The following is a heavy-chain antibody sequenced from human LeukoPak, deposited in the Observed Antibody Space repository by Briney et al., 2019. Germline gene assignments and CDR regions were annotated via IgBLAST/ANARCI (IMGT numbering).Heavy chain of an antibody. Sequence: GGSLRLSCAASGFTFSNAWMSWVRQAPGKGLEWVGRIKSKTDGGTTDYAAPVKGRFTISRDDSKNTLYLQMNSLKTEDTAVCYCTTGGYYDYVWGSYRYLDYWGQGTLVTVSS. D-gene: IGHD3-16*02. V-gene: IGHV3-15*01. CDR1: GFTFSNAW. CDR3: TTGGYYDYVWGSYRYLDY. CDR2: IKSKTDGGTT. J-gene: IGHJ4*02.